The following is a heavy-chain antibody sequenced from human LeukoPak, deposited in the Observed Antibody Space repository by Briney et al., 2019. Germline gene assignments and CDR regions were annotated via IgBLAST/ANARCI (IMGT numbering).Heavy chain of an antibody. Sequence: SVKVSCKASGGTFSSYAISWVRQAPGQGLEWMGRIIPIFGTANYAQKFQGRVTITTDESTSTAYMELSSLRSEDTAVYYCARERCSGGSCYINWFDPWGQGTLVTVSS. CDR2: IIPIFGTA. CDR1: GGTFSSYA. J-gene: IGHJ5*02. CDR3: ARERCSGGSCYINWFDP. D-gene: IGHD2-15*01. V-gene: IGHV1-69*05.